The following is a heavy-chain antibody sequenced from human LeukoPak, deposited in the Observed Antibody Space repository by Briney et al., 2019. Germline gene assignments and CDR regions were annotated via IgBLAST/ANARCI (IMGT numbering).Heavy chain of an antibody. D-gene: IGHD6-19*01. Sequence: PGGSLRLSCVASGFTFRSYWMSWVRQAPGKGLEWVANIQHDGSEKNYIDSVQGRFTISRDNAKTSLYLQLSSLRVEDTAVYYCARDSTVATYYGVGVWGQGTTVTVSS. CDR2: IQHDGSEK. CDR1: GFTFRSYW. J-gene: IGHJ6*02. V-gene: IGHV3-7*01. CDR3: ARDSTVATYYGVGV.